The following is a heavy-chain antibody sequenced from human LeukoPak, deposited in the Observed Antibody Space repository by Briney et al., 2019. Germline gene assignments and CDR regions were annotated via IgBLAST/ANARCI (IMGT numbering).Heavy chain of an antibody. J-gene: IGHJ4*02. Sequence: PSETLSLTCTVSGGSISSYYWTWIRQPPGKGLEWIGYIYYSGSTYYNPSLKSRVTTSVDTSKNQFSLKLSSVTAADTAVYYCARDKWELLRGHYFDYWGQGTLVTVSS. CDR1: GGSISSYY. CDR3: ARDKWELLRGHYFDY. V-gene: IGHV4-59*12. D-gene: IGHD1-26*01. CDR2: IYYSGST.